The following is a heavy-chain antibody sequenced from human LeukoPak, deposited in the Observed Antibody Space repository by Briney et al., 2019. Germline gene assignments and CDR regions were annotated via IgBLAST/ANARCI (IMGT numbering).Heavy chain of an antibody. CDR3: AKDSKSYYDSIYYFDY. V-gene: IGHV3-23*01. CDR2: ISGSGGST. D-gene: IGHD3-22*01. CDR1: GFTFSSYA. J-gene: IGHJ4*02. Sequence: PGGSLRLSCAASGFTFSSYAMSWVRQAPGKGLEWVSAISGSGGSTYYADSVKGRFTISRDNSKNTLYLQMNSLRAEDTAVYYCAKDSKSYYDSIYYFDYWGQGALVTVSS.